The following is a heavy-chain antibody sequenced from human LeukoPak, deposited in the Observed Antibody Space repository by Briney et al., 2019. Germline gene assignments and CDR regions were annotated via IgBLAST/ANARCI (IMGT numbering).Heavy chain of an antibody. D-gene: IGHD1-14*01. CDR2: IAYDGSRA. CDR1: GFTFGGYG. J-gene: IGHJ4*02. Sequence: HAGGSLRLSCAGSGFTFGGYGMHWFRQTPGKGLEGVAVIAYDGSRAFYADSVKGRFTISRDNSKNTMSVQMDDLRAEDTAVYYCTRYNNDHFDYWGQGTLVTVSS. CDR3: TRYNNDHFDY. V-gene: IGHV3-33*01.